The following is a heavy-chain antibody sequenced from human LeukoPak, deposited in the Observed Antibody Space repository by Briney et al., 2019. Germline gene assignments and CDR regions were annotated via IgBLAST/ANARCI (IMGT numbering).Heavy chain of an antibody. CDR3: ARDRGIAAAGAIWYFDL. CDR1: GGSISSYY. J-gene: IGHJ2*01. D-gene: IGHD6-13*01. CDR2: IYYSGST. Sequence: PSETLSLTCTVSGGSISSYYWSWIRQPPGKGLEWIGYIYYSGSTNYNPSLKSRVTISVDTSKNQFSLKLSSVTAADTAVYYCARDRGIAAAGAIWYFDLWGRGTLVTVSS. V-gene: IGHV4-59*12.